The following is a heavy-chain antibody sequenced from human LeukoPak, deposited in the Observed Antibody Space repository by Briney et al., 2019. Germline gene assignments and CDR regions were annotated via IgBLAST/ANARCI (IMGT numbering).Heavy chain of an antibody. CDR3: AKDPVGSSAL. CDR1: GFTFSSYS. V-gene: IGHV3-30*02. J-gene: IGHJ4*02. CDR2: IRYDGSNK. D-gene: IGHD6-19*01. Sequence: GGSLRLSCAASGFTFSSYSMNWVRQAPGKGLEWVAFIRYDGSNKYYADSVKGRFTISRDNSKNTLYLQMNSLRAEDTAVYYCAKDPVGSSALWGQGTLVTVSS.